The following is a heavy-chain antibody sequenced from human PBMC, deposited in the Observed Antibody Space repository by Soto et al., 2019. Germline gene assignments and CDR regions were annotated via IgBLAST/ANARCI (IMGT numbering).Heavy chain of an antibody. V-gene: IGHV3-30*18. CDR3: AKDLIAVAGNGDYYYGMDV. CDR1: GFTFRSYG. D-gene: IGHD6-19*01. Sequence: GGSLRLSCAASGFTFRSYGMHWVRQAPGKGLEWVAVISYDGSNKYYADSVKGRFTISRDNSKNTLYLQMNSLRAEDTAVHYCAKDLIAVAGNGDYYYGMDVWGQGTTVTVSS. CDR2: ISYDGSNK. J-gene: IGHJ6*02.